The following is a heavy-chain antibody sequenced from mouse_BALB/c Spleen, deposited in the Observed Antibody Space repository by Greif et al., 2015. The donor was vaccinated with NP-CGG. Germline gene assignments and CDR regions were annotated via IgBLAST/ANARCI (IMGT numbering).Heavy chain of an antibody. V-gene: IGHV5-17*02. CDR2: ISSGSSTI. J-gene: IGHJ2*01. CDR3: ARYDYDDFDY. Sequence: VQLKESGGGLVQPGGSRKLSCAASGFTFSSFGMHWVRQAPEKGLEWVAYISSGSSTIYYADTVKGRFTISRDNPKNCQFLQMTSQGSEDTAMYYSARYDYDDFDYWGQGTTPTVSS. D-gene: IGHD2-4*01. CDR1: GFTFSSFG.